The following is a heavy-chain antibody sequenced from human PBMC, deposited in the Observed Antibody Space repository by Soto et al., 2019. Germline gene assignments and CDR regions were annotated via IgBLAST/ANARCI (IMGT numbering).Heavy chain of an antibody. J-gene: IGHJ4*02. CDR3: ARSRLVPDAIRPGRYFDY. Sequence: SETLSLTCTVSGGSISSGGYYWSWIRQHPGKGLEWIGYIYYSGSTYYNPSLKSRVTISVDTPKNQFSLKLSSVTAADTAVYYCARSRLVPDAIRPGRYFDYWGQGTLVTVSS. V-gene: IGHV4-31*03. D-gene: IGHD2-2*02. CDR1: GGSISSGGYY. CDR2: IYYSGST.